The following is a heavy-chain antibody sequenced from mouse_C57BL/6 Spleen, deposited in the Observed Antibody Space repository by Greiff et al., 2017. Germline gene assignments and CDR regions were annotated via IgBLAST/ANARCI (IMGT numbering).Heavy chain of an antibody. CDR1: GYTFTDYN. Sequence: VQLKQSGPELVKPGASVKIPCTASGYTFTDYNMDWVKQSPGKSLEWIGEINPNNGGTIYNQKFKGKATLTVDKSSSTAYMQLRSLTSEDTAVYSAAKSQYSNYNVRYALDYWGQGTSVTVSS. D-gene: IGHD2-5*01. V-gene: IGHV1-18*01. J-gene: IGHJ4*01. CDR3: AKSQYSNYNVRYALDY. CDR2: INPNNGGT.